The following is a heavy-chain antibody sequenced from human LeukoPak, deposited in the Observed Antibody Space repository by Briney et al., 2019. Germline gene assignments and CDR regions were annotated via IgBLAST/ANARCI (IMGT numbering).Heavy chain of an antibody. CDR3: ARDYRWIAAASSSSAPH. Sequence: PSETLSLTCTVSGGSISSGGYYWSWIRQPPGKGLEWIGYIYHSGSTYYNPSLRSRVTISVDRSKNQFSLKLSSVTAADTAVYYCARDYRWIAAASSSSAPHWGQGTLVTVSS. J-gene: IGHJ4*02. V-gene: IGHV4-30-2*01. CDR1: GGSISSGGYY. CDR2: IYHSGST. D-gene: IGHD6-13*01.